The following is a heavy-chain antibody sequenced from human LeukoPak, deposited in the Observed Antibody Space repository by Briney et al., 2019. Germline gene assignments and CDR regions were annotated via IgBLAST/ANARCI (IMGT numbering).Heavy chain of an antibody. CDR3: ARDRVATYYYYYYMDV. CDR2: IKQDGSEK. V-gene: IGHV3-7*01. J-gene: IGHJ6*03. CDR1: GFTFSSYG. D-gene: IGHD5-12*01. Sequence: PGGSLRLSCAASGFTFSSYGMSWVRQAPGKGLEWVANIKQDGSEKYYVDSVKGRFTISRDNAKNSLYLQMNSLRAEDTAVYYCARDRVATYYYYYYMDVWGKGTTVTVSS.